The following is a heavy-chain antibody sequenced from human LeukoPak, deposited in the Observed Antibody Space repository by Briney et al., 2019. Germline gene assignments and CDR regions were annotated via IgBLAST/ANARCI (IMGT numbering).Heavy chain of an antibody. CDR1: GFTFSSYS. CDR2: ISSSSSSYI. J-gene: IGHJ6*04. Sequence: GGSLRLSCAASGFTFSSYSMNWVRQAPGKGLEWASSISSSSSSYIYYADSVKGRFTISRDNAKNSLYLQMNSLRAEDTAVYYCARDPNYYGSGSYSRMDVWGKGTTVTVSS. V-gene: IGHV3-21*01. CDR3: ARDPNYYGSGSYSRMDV. D-gene: IGHD3-10*01.